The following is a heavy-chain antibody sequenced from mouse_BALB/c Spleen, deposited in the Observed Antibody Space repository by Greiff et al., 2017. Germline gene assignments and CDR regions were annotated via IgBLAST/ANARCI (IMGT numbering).Heavy chain of an antibody. CDR2: IWGDGST. J-gene: IGHJ4*01. V-gene: IGHV2-6-7*01. CDR3: ARVDYYGSRAMDY. D-gene: IGHD1-1*01. CDR1: GFSLTGYG. Sequence: QVQLKESGPGLVAPSQSLSITCTVSGFSLTGYGVNWVRQPPGKGLEWLGMIWGDGSTDYNSALKSRLSISKDNSKSQVFFKMNSLQADDTAIDYCARVDYYGSRAMDYWGQGTSVTVSS.